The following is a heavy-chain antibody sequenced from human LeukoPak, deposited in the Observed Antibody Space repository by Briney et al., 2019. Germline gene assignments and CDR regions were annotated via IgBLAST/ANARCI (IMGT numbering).Heavy chain of an antibody. CDR1: GGSISSGGYY. CDR2: IYYSGST. V-gene: IGHV4-31*03. CDR3: ARGGYKPPKAFDT. D-gene: IGHD5-24*01. Sequence: PSQTLSLTCTVSGGSISSGGYYWSWIRQHPGKGLEWIGYIYYSGSTYYNPSLKSRVTISVDTSKNQFSLKLSSVTAADTAVYYCARGGYKPPKAFDTWGQGTMVTVSS. J-gene: IGHJ3*02.